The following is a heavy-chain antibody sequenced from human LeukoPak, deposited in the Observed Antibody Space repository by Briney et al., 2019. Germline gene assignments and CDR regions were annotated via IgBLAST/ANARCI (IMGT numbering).Heavy chain of an antibody. D-gene: IGHD5-12*01. CDR1: GFIFSNYG. Sequence: GGSLRLSCAASGFIFSNYGMHWVRQAPGKGLEWVAVISYDGSNKYYGDSVKGRFTISRDDSKNTLYPQMNSLRAVDTAVYYCASQTSGYSGYSSHYWGQGTLVTVSS. J-gene: IGHJ4*02. CDR2: ISYDGSNK. V-gene: IGHV3-30*03. CDR3: ASQTSGYSGYSSHY.